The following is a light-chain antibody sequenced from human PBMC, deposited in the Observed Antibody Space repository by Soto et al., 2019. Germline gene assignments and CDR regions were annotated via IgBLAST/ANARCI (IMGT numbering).Light chain of an antibody. CDR2: DAS. CDR3: QQRNDWRRGT. Sequence: EIALTQSPATPSLSPGEIATLSCRASQSVYRSLAWYQQKPGQAPRLLIYDASNRATGVPARFSGSGSGTDFTLTISSLEPEDFAVYYCQQRNDWRRGTFGQGTRLEIK. CDR1: QSVYRS. V-gene: IGKV3-11*01. J-gene: IGKJ5*01.